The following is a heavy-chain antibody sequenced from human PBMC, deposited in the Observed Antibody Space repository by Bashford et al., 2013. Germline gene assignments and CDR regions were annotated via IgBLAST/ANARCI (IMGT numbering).Heavy chain of an antibody. CDR3: ARRTPHYREGIDY. J-gene: IGHJ4*02. Sequence: GSLRLSCAASGFLFSKGYMDWVRQAPGKGLEWVGRIKSKTDGETIDYAASVKGRFSISRDNARNSLFLQMNSLGVEDTAVYYCARRTPHYREGIDYWGRGILVTVSS. D-gene: IGHD3-16*02. CDR1: GFLFSKGY. V-gene: IGHV3-15*01. CDR2: IKSKTDGETI.